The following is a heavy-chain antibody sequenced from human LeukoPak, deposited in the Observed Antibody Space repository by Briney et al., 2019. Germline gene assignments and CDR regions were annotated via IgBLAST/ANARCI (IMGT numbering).Heavy chain of an antibody. CDR3: ASSVTYYYGSGSYYNPVVDYYYYMDV. V-gene: IGHV1-69*06. J-gene: IGHJ6*03. D-gene: IGHD3-10*01. CDR2: IIPIFGTA. CDR1: GGTFSSYA. Sequence: SVKVSCKASGGTFSSYAISWVRQAPGQGLEWMGGIIPIFGTANYAQKFQGRVTITADKSTSTAYMELSSLRSEDTAVYYCASSVTYYYGSGSYYNPVVDYYYYMDVWGKGTTVTVSS.